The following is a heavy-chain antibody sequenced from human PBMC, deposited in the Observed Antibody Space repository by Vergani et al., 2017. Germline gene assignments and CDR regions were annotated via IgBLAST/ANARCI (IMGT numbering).Heavy chain of an antibody. CDR1: GFTFSSYA. Sequence: QVQLVESGGGVVQPGRSLRLSCAASGFTFSSYAMHWVRQAPGTGLEWVAVISYDGSNKYYADSVKGRFTISRDNSKNTLYLQMNSLRAEDTAVYYCAKAGAYGDFGYYYGMDVWGQGTTVTVSS. J-gene: IGHJ6*02. V-gene: IGHV3-30-3*01. CDR3: AKAGAYGDFGYYYGMDV. D-gene: IGHD4-17*01. CDR2: ISYDGSNK.